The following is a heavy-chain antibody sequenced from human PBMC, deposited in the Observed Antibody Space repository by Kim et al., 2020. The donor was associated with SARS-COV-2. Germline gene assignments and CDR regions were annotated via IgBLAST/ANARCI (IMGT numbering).Heavy chain of an antibody. Sequence: SETLSLTCAVSGGSISSGGYSWSWIRQPPGKGLEWIGYIYHSGSTYYNPSLKSRVTISVDRSKNQFSLKLSSVTAADTAVYYCARGSIFGGNWFDPWGQGTLVTVSS. V-gene: IGHV4-30-2*01. CDR3: ARGSIFGGNWFDP. J-gene: IGHJ5*02. D-gene: IGHD3-3*01. CDR1: GGSISSGGYS. CDR2: IYHSGST.